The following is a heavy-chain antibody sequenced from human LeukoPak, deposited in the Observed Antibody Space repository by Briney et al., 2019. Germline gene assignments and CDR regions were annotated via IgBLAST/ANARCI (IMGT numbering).Heavy chain of an antibody. D-gene: IGHD2-15*01. V-gene: IGHV3-33*01. CDR1: GFTFSTYG. CDR3: ARVGCSGGSCLAYYYYAMDV. CDR2: IWYDGSNK. Sequence: PGGSLRLSCGASGFTFSTYGMNWVRQAPGRGLEWVAIIWYDGSNKYYGDSVKGRFTISRDNSKNMLYLQMNSLRAKDTAVYYCARVGCSGGSCLAYYYYAMDVWGQGTTVTVSS. J-gene: IGHJ6*02.